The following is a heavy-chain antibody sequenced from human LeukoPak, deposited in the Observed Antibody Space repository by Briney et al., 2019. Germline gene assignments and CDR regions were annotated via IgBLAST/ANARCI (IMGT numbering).Heavy chain of an antibody. CDR3: ARRAYSYGYYYYYGMDV. CDR2: IYYSGST. Sequence: SETLSLTCTVSGGSISSYYWSWIRQPPGKGLEWIGYIYYSGSTNYNPSLKSRVTISVDTSKNQFSLKLSSVTAADTAVYYCARRAYSYGYYYYYGMDVWGQGTTVTVSS. D-gene: IGHD5-18*01. J-gene: IGHJ6*02. CDR1: GGSISSYY. V-gene: IGHV4-59*08.